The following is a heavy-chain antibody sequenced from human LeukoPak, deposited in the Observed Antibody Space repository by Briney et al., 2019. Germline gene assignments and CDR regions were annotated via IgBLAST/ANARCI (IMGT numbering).Heavy chain of an antibody. Sequence: GESLKISCKGSGFDFTVHWIAWVRQMPGKGLEWMGIIYPGDSDTRYSPSFQGQVTISADKSISTAYLQWSSLKASDTAMYYCARHNVGATLIYYYYYGMDVWGQGTTVTVSS. V-gene: IGHV5-51*01. CDR3: ARHNVGATLIYYYYYGMDV. J-gene: IGHJ6*02. D-gene: IGHD1-26*01. CDR1: GFDFTVHW. CDR2: IYPGDSDT.